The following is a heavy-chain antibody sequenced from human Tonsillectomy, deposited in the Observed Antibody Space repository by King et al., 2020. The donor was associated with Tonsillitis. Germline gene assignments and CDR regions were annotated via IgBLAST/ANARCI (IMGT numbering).Heavy chain of an antibody. CDR2: IHSSGDPI. Sequence: VQLVESGGGLVQPWGSLRLSCAASGFTFSTYSMNWVRQAPGKGLEWISYIHSSGDPISYADSVKGRFTISRDDAKNSLYLQMNSLRDEDTAVYYCVRVLRSGNHDVHFAYWGQGXLVTVSS. D-gene: IGHD2-15*01. J-gene: IGHJ4*02. V-gene: IGHV3-48*02. CDR3: VRVLRSGNHDVHFAY. CDR1: GFTFSTYS.